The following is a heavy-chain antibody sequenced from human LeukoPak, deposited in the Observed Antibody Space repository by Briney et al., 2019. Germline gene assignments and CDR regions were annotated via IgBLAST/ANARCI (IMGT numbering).Heavy chain of an antibody. CDR2: IYYSGST. CDR1: GGSISSSSYY. V-gene: IGHV4-39*01. Sequence: PSETLSLTCTVSGGSISSSSYYWGWIRQPPGKGLEWIGSIYYSGSTYYNPSLKSRVTISVDTSKNQFSLKLSSVTAADTAVYYCASHRVGATAFYYFDYWGQGTRVTVSS. D-gene: IGHD1-26*01. CDR3: ASHRVGATAFYYFDY. J-gene: IGHJ4*02.